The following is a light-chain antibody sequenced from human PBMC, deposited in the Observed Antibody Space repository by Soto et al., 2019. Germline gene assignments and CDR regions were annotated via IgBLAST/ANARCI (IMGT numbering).Light chain of an antibody. V-gene: IGKV3-15*01. Sequence: EIVMTQSPATLSVSPGERATLSCRASQSVGTYLAWYQQKPGQAPRLLIYGASTRAAGISSRFSGGGSGTEFTLTISSLQSEDFPIYYCQQYNDWPRTFGQGTKVRIK. CDR2: GAS. J-gene: IGKJ1*01. CDR3: QQYNDWPRT. CDR1: QSVGTY.